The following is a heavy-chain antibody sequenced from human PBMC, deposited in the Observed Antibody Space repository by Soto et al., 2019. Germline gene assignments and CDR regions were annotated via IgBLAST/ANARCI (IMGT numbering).Heavy chain of an antibody. CDR1: GFTFSSYG. V-gene: IGHV3-33*01. D-gene: IGHD6-19*01. CDR3: ARDCAGYSSGWYQRGGFDY. J-gene: IGHJ4*02. Sequence: QVQLVESGGGVVQPGRSLRLSCAASGFTFSSYGMHWVRQAPGKGLQWVAVIWYDGSSKYYADSVKGRFTISRDNSKXXPXXQMNSLRAEDTAVYYCARDCAGYSSGWYQRGGFDYWGQGTLVTVSS. CDR2: IWYDGSSK.